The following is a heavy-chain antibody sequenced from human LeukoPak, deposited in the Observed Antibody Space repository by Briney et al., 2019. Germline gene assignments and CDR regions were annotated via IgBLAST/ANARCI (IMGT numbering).Heavy chain of an antibody. Sequence: SETLSLTCTVSGGSISSSSYYWGWIRQPPGKGLEWIGSIYYSGSTYYNPSLKSRVTISVDTSKNQFSLKLSSVTAADTAVYYCARDAPRSNWKRHFDLWGRGTLVTVSS. J-gene: IGHJ2*01. V-gene: IGHV4-39*07. CDR2: IYYSGST. D-gene: IGHD1-1*01. CDR3: ARDAPRSNWKRHFDL. CDR1: GGSISSSSYY.